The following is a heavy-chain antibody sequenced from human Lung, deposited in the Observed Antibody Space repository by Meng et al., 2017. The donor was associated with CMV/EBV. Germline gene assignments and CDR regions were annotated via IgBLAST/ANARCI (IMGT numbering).Heavy chain of an antibody. CDR3: AREGGSTADWFDP. CDR2: INPNSGGT. CDR1: GCTFTGYY. V-gene: IGHV1-2*02. J-gene: IGHJ5*02. D-gene: IGHD2-2*01. Sequence: CKASGCTFTGYYMHWVRQAPGQGLEWMGWINPNSGGTNYAQKFQGRVTMTRDTSISTAYMELSRLRSDDTAVYYCAREGGSTADWFDPWGQGTLVTVSS.